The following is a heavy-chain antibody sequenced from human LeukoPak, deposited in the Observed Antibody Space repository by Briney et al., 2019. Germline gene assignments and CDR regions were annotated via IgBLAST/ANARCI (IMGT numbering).Heavy chain of an antibody. CDR1: GYTFTSYD. Sequence: GASVKVSCKASGYTFTSYDINWVRQATGQRLEWMGWINAGNGNTKYSQKFQGRVTITRDTSASTAYMELSSLRSEDTAVYYCARGPAAGTFWWFDPWGQGTLVTVSS. V-gene: IGHV1-3*01. CDR3: ARGPAAGTFWWFDP. J-gene: IGHJ5*02. CDR2: INAGNGNT. D-gene: IGHD6-13*01.